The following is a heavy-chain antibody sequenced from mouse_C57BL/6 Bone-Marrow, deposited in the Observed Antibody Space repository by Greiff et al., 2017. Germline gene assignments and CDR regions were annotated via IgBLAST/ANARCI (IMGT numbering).Heavy chain of an antibody. V-gene: IGHV5-9-1*02. CDR1: GFTFSSYA. D-gene: IGHD4-1*01. CDR3: TRVLLGFDD. CDR2: ISSGGDYV. Sequence: EVMLVESGEGLVKPGGSLKLSCAASGFTFSSYAMSWVRQTPEKRLEWVAYISSGGDYVYYADTVKGRFTISRDNARNTLYLQMSSLKSEDTAMYYCTRVLLGFDDWGQGTTLTVSS. J-gene: IGHJ2*01.